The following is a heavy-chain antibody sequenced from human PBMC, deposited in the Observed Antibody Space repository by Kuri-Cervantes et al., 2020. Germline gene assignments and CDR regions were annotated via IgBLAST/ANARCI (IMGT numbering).Heavy chain of an antibody. V-gene: IGHV4-39*07. CDR3: ARGELSEHQEYYYYYMDV. J-gene: IGHJ6*03. CDR2: IYYSGST. D-gene: IGHD1-26*01. CDR1: GGSISTTSYY. Sequence: SETLSLTCTVSGGSISTTSYYWGWIRQPPGKGLEWIGSIYYSGSTYYKPSLKSRVTISVDTSKNQFSLKLSSVTAADTAVYYCARGELSEHQEYYYYYMDVWGKGTTVTVSS.